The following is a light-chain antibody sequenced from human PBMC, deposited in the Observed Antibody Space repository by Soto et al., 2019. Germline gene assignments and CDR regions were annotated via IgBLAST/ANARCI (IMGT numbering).Light chain of an antibody. V-gene: IGLV7-46*01. CDR1: TVTVTSGHY. J-gene: IGLJ1*01. CDR2: DTS. CDR3: LLSCSGSRPYV. Sequence: QAVVTQEPSLTVSPGGTVTLTCGSSTVTVTSGHYPHCFQQKPGQAPRTLIHDTSDKHSWTPARFSGSLLGGKAALTLSGAQHEDEAEYYCLLSCSGSRPYVFGTGTKVTVL.